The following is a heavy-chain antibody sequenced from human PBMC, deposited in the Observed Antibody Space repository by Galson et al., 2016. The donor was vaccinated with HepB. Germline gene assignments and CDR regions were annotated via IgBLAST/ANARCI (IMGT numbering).Heavy chain of an antibody. D-gene: IGHD3-16*02. CDR2: IYYNGSI. Sequence: SGGSIRSTGFYWSWIRQHPEKGLEYIGYIYYNGSIYYTPSLKSRLSLSIDTSQNQFSLKLRSVTAADTAAYYCARDRVMVTFGGVFATYGLDVWGPGTTVIVSS. CDR1: GGSIRSTGFY. J-gene: IGHJ6*02. CDR3: ARDRVMVTFGGVFATYGLDV. V-gene: IGHV4-31*02.